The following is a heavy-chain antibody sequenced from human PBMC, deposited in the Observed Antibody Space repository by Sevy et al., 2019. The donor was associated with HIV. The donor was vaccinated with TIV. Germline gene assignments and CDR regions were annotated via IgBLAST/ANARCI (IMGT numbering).Heavy chain of an antibody. D-gene: IGHD2-8*01. CDR3: AREGCTKPHDY. CDR1: GFTFSKYS. V-gene: IGHV3-23*01. Sequence: GGSLRLSCAASGFTFSKYSMSWVRQPPGKGLEWVSTLSFGCGEINYADSVKGRFTIPRDNSKSSVYLQMNNLRPEDTAVYCCAREGCTKPHDYWGQGTLVTVSS. CDR2: LSFGCGEI. J-gene: IGHJ4*02.